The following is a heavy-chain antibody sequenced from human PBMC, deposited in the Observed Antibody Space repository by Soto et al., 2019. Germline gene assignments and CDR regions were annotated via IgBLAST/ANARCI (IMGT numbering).Heavy chain of an antibody. CDR1: GGTFSSYA. Sequence: QVQLVQSGAEVKKPGSSVKVSCKASGGTFSSYAISWVRQAPGQGLEWMGGIIPIFGTANYAQKFQGRVTNTANESTSTAYMELSSLRSEDTAVYYCASRAPYYYDSSGYYRIGALDYWGQGTLVTVSS. J-gene: IGHJ4*02. D-gene: IGHD3-22*01. V-gene: IGHV1-69*01. CDR2: IIPIFGTA. CDR3: ASRAPYYYDSSGYYRIGALDY.